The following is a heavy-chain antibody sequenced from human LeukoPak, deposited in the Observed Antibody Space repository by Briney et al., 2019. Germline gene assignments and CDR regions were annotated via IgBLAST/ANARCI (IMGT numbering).Heavy chain of an antibody. CDR1: GFTFGNFA. V-gene: IGHV3-23*01. J-gene: IGHJ4*02. Sequence: PGGSLRLSCAAAGFTFGNFAMSWVRQAPGKGLEWVSVISAGGGTTFYADSVQGRFTVSRDNFRNTLYVQMNSLRAEDTAVYYCARDVFSGSFRSEYWGQGTLVTVSS. D-gene: IGHD3-16*02. CDR3: ARDVFSGSFRSEY. CDR2: ISAGGGTT.